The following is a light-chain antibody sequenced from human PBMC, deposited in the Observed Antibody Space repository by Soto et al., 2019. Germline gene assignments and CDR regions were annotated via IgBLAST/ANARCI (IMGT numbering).Light chain of an antibody. J-gene: IGKJ2*01. CDR3: QQCYNTPYT. CDR1: QRVLYSSNNKNY. CDR2: WAS. Sequence: DIVLTQSPDSLAVSLGERATINCKSSQRVLYSSNNKNYLAWYQQKPGQPPKLLIYWASTRESGVPDRFSGSGSGTDFTLTISSLQAEDVAVYYCQQCYNTPYTFGQGTKVDIK. V-gene: IGKV4-1*01.